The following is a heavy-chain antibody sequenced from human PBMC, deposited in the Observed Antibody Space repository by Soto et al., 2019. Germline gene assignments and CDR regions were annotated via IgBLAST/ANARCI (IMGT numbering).Heavy chain of an antibody. D-gene: IGHD2-15*01. CDR2: IYYSGST. CDR1: GGSISSGDYY. Sequence: SETLSLTCTVSGGSISSGDYYWSWIRQPPGKGLEWIGYIYYSGSTYYNPSLKSRVTISVDTSKNQFSLKLSSVTAADTAVYYCARVPRYCSGGSCYSGPYYFDDWGQGTLVTVSS. CDR3: ARVPRYCSGGSCYSGPYYFDD. V-gene: IGHV4-30-4*01. J-gene: IGHJ4*02.